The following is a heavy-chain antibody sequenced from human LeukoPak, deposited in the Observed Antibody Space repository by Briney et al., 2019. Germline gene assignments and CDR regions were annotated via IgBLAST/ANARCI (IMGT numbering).Heavy chain of an antibody. CDR3: ARGGPSGSPLDY. D-gene: IGHD1-26*01. J-gene: IGHJ4*02. CDR1: GGTFSSYA. V-gene: IGHV1-69*13. Sequence: SVKVSCKASGGTFSSYAISWVRQAPGQGHEWMGGIIPIFGTANYAQKFQGRVTITADESTSTAYMELSSLRSEDTAVYYCARGGPSGSPLDYWGQGTLVTVSS. CDR2: IIPIFGTA.